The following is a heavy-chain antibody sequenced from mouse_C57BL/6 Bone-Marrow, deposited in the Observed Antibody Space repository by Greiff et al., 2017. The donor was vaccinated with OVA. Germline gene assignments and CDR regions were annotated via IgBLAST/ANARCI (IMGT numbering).Heavy chain of an antibody. CDR2: IRNKANGYTT. D-gene: IGHD2-3*01. J-gene: IGHJ2*01. Sequence: EVKLQESGGGLVQPGGSLSLSCAASGFTFTDYYMSWVRQPPGQALEWLGFIRNKANGYTTEYSASVKGRFTISRDNSQSILYLQMNALRAEDSATYYCARYAYDYFDDWGQGTTLTVSS. CDR3: ARYAYDYFDD. V-gene: IGHV7-3*01. CDR1: GFTFTDYY.